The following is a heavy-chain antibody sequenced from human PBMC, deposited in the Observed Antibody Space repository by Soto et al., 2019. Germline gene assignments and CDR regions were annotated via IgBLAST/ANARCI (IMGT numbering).Heavy chain of an antibody. CDR2: ISSSSSTI. V-gene: IGHV3-48*02. CDR3: AREEGLEWLLKRYYYGMDV. CDR1: GFTFSSYS. J-gene: IGHJ6*02. Sequence: GGSLRLSWAASGFTFSSYSMNWVRQAPGKGLEWVSYISSSSSTIYYADSVKGRFTISRDNAKNSLYLQMNSLRDEDTAVYYCAREEGLEWLLKRYYYGMDVWGQGTTVTVSS. D-gene: IGHD3-3*01.